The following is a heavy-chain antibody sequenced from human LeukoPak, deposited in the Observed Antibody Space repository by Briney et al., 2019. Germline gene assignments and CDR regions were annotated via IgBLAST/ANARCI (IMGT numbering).Heavy chain of an antibody. CDR2: VFYTGSI. J-gene: IGHJ4*02. Sequence: PGGSLRLSCAASGFTVSGWYLSWIRQPPGKGLEWIGCVFYTGSISYNPSLKSRASISVDTSKNQLSLKVTSVTAADTAVYYCARHTKLGGDFDYWGQGTLVTVSS. D-gene: IGHD3-3*01. CDR1: GFTVSGWY. CDR3: ARHTKLGGDFDY. V-gene: IGHV4-59*08.